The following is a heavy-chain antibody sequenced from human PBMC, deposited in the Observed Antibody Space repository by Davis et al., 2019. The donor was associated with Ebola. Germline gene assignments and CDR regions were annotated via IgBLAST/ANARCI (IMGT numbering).Heavy chain of an antibody. Sequence: MPSETLSLTCTVSGGSIISSSSYWGWIRQPPRKGLEWIGSIYYSGITYYNPSLKSRVTTSVDTSKNQFSLSLSSVTAADTAVYYCARMPTVTADHWYFDLWGRGTQVAVSS. CDR3: ARMPTVTADHWYFDL. J-gene: IGHJ2*01. V-gene: IGHV4-39*07. CDR2: IYYSGIT. D-gene: IGHD4-17*01. CDR1: GGSIISSSSY.